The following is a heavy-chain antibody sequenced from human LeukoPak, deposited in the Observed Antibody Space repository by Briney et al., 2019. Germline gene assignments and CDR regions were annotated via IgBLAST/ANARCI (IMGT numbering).Heavy chain of an antibody. CDR1: GGSISSYY. J-gene: IGHJ6*03. CDR2: IYTSGST. V-gene: IGHV4-4*09. Sequence: SETLSLTCTVSGGSISSYYWSWIRQPPGKGLEWIGYIYTSGSTNYNPSLKSRVTISVDTSTNQFSLKLSSVTAADTAVYYCARQGRGEVPAANSRSGYYYYYMDVWGKGTTVTVSS. CDR3: ARQGRGEVPAANSRSGYYYYYMDV. D-gene: IGHD2-2*01.